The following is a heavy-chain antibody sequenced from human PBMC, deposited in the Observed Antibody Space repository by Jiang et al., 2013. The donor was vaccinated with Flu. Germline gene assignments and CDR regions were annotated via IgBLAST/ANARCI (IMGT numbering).Heavy chain of an antibody. V-gene: IGHV1-2*02. Sequence: GAEVKKPGDSVKVSCKTSGYSFTDYYIHWVRQAPGQGLEWMGWLHPNSGDTRYEQKFQGRLTMTRDTSTTTAYMELNRLKPDDTAVYFCARDPDTPVPIDYWGQGTL. CDR2: LHPNSGDT. CDR1: GYSFTDYY. CDR3: ARDPDTPVPIDY. J-gene: IGHJ4*02. D-gene: IGHD2-15*01.